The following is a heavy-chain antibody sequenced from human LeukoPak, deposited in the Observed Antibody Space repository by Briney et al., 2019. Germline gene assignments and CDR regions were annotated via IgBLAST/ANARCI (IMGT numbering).Heavy chain of an antibody. D-gene: IGHD5-18*01. CDR1: GYTFTGYY. J-gene: IGHJ6*02. Sequence: ASVKVSCKASGYTFTGYYMHWVRQAPGQGLEWMGWINPNSGGTNYAQKFQGRVTMTRDTSISTAYMELSRLRSDDTAVYYCARGGYSYSNHYYYGMDVWGQGTTVTVSS. CDR3: ARGGYSYSNHYYYGMDV. CDR2: INPNSGGT. V-gene: IGHV1-2*02.